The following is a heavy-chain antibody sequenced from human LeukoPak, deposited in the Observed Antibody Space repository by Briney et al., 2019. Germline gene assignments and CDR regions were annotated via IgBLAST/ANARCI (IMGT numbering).Heavy chain of an antibody. Sequence: SETLSLTCTVSGGSISSYYWSWIRQPPGKGLEWIGYIYYSGSTNYNPSLKSRVTISVDTSKNQFSLKLSSVTTADTAVYYCAREMNSGSYYYFDYWGQGTLVTVSS. CDR1: GGSISSYY. V-gene: IGHV4-59*01. CDR3: AREMNSGSYYYFDY. D-gene: IGHD1-26*01. CDR2: IYYSGST. J-gene: IGHJ4*02.